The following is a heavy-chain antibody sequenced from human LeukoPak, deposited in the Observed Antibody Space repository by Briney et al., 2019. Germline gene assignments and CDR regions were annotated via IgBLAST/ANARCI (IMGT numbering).Heavy chain of an antibody. CDR1: GGSFSGDY. CDR2: INHRGSN. CDR3: ARDLPGQYGFDI. J-gene: IGHJ3*02. V-gene: IGHV4-34*01. D-gene: IGHD1-14*01. Sequence: PSETLSLTCAVYGGSFSGDYWSWIRQAPGKGLEWIGEINHRGSNNYNPSLKSRVTISVDTSKNQFSLKLSSVTAADTAVYYCARDLPGQYGFDIWGQGTMVTVSS.